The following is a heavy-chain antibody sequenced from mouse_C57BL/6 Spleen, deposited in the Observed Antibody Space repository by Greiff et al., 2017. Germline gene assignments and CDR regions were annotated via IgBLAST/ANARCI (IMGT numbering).Heavy chain of an antibody. CDR2: INPSNGGT. CDR1: GYTFTSYW. D-gene: IGHD1-1*01. CDR3: AREIYYYGQGYFDV. V-gene: IGHV1-53*01. Sequence: QVQLQQSGTELVKPGASVKLSCKASGYTFTSYWMHWVKQRPGQGLEWIGNINPSNGGTNYNEKFKSKATLTVDKSSSTAYMQLSSLTSEDSAVYYCAREIYYYGQGYFDVWGTGTTVTVSS. J-gene: IGHJ1*03.